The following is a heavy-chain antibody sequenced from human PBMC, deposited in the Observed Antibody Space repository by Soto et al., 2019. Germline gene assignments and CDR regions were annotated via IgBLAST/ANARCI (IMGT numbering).Heavy chain of an antibody. CDR1: GDSISTSSYY. CDR3: ARETGGAIDY. V-gene: IGHV4-39*01. CDR2: IYHSGST. J-gene: IGHJ4*02. D-gene: IGHD1-26*01. Sequence: QLQLQESGPGLLRPSETLTLTCTVSGDSISTSSYYWGWVRQPPGKGLEWIGTIYHSGSTFYKPSLMTRVTLSVDPSRNQFSLKVNSVTAADTATYYWARETGGAIDYWGQGILVTVSS.